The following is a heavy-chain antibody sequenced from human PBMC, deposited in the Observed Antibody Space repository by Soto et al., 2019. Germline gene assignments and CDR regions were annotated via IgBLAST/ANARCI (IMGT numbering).Heavy chain of an antibody. Sequence: GGSLRLSCAASGFTFSSYAMHWVRQAPGKGLEWVSVITNDGSNKYYADSVKGRFTISRDNSKKSLYLQMNSLRAEDTAVYYCARDYDSGWYYFDYWRQGTLVTVSS. CDR3: ARDYDSGWYYFDY. D-gene: IGHD6-19*01. CDR1: GFTFSSYA. V-gene: IGHV3-30-3*01. CDR2: ITNDGSNK. J-gene: IGHJ4*02.